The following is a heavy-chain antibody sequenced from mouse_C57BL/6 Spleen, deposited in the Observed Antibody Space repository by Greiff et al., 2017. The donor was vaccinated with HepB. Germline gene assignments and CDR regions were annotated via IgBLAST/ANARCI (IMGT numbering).Heavy chain of an antibody. J-gene: IGHJ2*01. V-gene: IGHV14-4*01. CDR1: GFNIKDDY. D-gene: IGHD1-1*01. Sequence: EVQGVESGAELVRPGASVKLSCTASGFNIKDDYMHWVKQRPEQGLEWIGWIDPENGDTEYASKFQGKATITADTSSNTAYLQLSSLTSEDTAVYYCTTKTVVAPYWGQGTTLTVAS. CDR2: IDPENGDT. CDR3: TTKTVVAPY.